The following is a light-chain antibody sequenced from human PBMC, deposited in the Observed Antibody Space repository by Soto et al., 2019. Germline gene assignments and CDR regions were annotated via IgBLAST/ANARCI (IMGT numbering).Light chain of an antibody. CDR3: QQSYSNPLS. CDR1: QSITSY. Sequence: DIQMTQSPSSLSASVGDRVTITCRASQSITSYLNWYQQKPGKVPKLLIYGASSLQSGVPSRFSGSGSGTDFTLTINSLQVEDFATYYCQQSYSNPLSFGGGTKVDI. V-gene: IGKV1-39*01. CDR2: GAS. J-gene: IGKJ4*01.